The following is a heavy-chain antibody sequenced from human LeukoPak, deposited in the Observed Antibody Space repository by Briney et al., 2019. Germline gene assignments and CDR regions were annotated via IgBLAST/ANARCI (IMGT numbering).Heavy chain of an antibody. Sequence: GGSLRLSCAASGFTFSNAWMSWVRQAPGKGLEWVGRIKSKTDGGTTDYAAPVKGRFTISRDDSKNTLYLQMNSLKTEDTAVYYCTTAGIRLWLSPNFDYWGQGTLVTVSS. J-gene: IGHJ4*02. CDR2: IKSKTDGGTT. D-gene: IGHD5-18*01. CDR1: GFTFSNAW. CDR3: TTAGIRLWLSPNFDY. V-gene: IGHV3-15*01.